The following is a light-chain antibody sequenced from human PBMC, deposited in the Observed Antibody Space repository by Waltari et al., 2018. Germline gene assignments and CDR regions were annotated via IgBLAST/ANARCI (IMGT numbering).Light chain of an antibody. CDR2: EDS. CDR1: SSNIGNNY. Sequence: QSVLTQPPSVSAAPGQRVTIPFPGSSSNIGNNYVSWYRQFPGTAPKLPTHEDSERPSGIPGRFSGSKSGTSATLDITGLQAGDEADYYCGTWDSSLSGAVFGGGTHLTVL. J-gene: IGLJ7*01. V-gene: IGLV1-51*02. CDR3: GTWDSSLSGAV.